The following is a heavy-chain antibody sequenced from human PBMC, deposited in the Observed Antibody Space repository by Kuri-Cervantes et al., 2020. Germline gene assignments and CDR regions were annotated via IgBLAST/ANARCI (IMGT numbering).Heavy chain of an antibody. CDR1: GFTFSSY. V-gene: IGHV4-34*01. D-gene: IGHD3-10*01. Sequence: ESLKISCAASGFTFSSYWSWIRQPPGKGLEWIGEINHSGSTNYNPSLKSRVTISVDTSKNQFSLKLSSVTAADTAVYYCARATDGVDYWGQGTLVTVSS. J-gene: IGHJ4*02. CDR2: INHSGST. CDR3: ARATDGVDY.